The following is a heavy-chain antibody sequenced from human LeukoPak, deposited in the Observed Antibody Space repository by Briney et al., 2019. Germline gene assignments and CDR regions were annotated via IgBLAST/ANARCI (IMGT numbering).Heavy chain of an antibody. CDR2: ISAYNGNT. CDR1: GYTFTSYG. V-gene: IGHV1-18*01. J-gene: IGHJ6*02. Sequence: ASVTVSCKASGYTFTSYGISWVRQAPGQGLEWMGWISAYNGNTNYAQKLQGRVTMTTDTSTSTAYMELRSLRSDDTAVYYCARASDYYYYHGMDVWGQGTTVTVSS. CDR3: ARASDYYYYHGMDV.